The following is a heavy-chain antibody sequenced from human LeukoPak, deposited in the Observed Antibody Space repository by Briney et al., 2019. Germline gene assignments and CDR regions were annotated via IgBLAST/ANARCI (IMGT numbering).Heavy chain of an antibody. J-gene: IGHJ3*02. CDR3: TTELITLDAFDI. CDR1: GFTFSNAW. Sequence: PGGSLRLSXAASGFTFSNAWMSWVRQAPGKGLEWVGRIKSKTDGGTTDYAAPVKGRFTISRDDSKNTLYLQMNSLKTEDTAVYYCTTELITLDAFDIWGQGTVVTVSS. D-gene: IGHD3-22*01. CDR2: IKSKTDGGTT. V-gene: IGHV3-15*01.